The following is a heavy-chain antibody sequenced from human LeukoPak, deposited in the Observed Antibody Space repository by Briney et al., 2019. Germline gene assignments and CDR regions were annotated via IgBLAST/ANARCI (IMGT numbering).Heavy chain of an antibody. CDR3: ARDRSITGTTVPFDY. CDR1: GCTFTGYY. Sequence: GASVKVSCKASGCTFTGYYMHWVRQAPGQGLEWMGWINPNSGGTNYAQKFQGRVTMTRDTSISTAYMELSRLRSDDTAVYYCARDRSITGTTVPFDYWGQGTLVTVSS. CDR2: INPNSGGT. J-gene: IGHJ4*02. D-gene: IGHD1/OR15-1a*01. V-gene: IGHV1-2*02.